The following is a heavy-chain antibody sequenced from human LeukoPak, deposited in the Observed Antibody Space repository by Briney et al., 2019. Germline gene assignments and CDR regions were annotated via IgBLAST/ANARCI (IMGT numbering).Heavy chain of an antibody. J-gene: IGHJ4*02. CDR2: VSSSGSTI. Sequence: GGSLRLSCAASGFTFSDYYMSWIRQAPGKGLEWVSYVSSSGSTIYYADSVKGRFAISRDNAKNSLYLQMNSLRAEDTAVYYCARLGQQLVAFDYWGQGTLVTVSS. V-gene: IGHV3-11*01. D-gene: IGHD6-13*01. CDR1: GFTFSDYY. CDR3: ARLGQQLVAFDY.